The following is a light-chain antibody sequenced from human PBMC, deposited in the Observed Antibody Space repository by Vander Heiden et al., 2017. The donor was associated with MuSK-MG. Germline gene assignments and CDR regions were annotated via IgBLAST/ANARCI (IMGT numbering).Light chain of an antibody. CDR1: QSVSSN. CDR3: QQYNNWPNT. J-gene: IGKJ2*01. V-gene: IGKV3-15*01. Sequence: EIAMTQSPAPLSVSPGERATLSCRASQSVSSNLAWYQQKPGQAPRLLIYGASTRATGIPARISGSGSGTEFTHTISSLQSEDFAVYYCQQYNNWPNTFGQGTKLEIK. CDR2: GAS.